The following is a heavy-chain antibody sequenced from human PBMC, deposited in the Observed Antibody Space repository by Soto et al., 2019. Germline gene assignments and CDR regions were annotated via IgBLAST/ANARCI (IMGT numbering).Heavy chain of an antibody. CDR1: GGSISSSSYY. J-gene: IGHJ4*02. Sequence: QLQLQESGPGLVKPSETLSLTCTVSGGSISSSSYYWGWIRQPPGKGLEWIGSIYYSGSTYYNPSLKSRVTISVDTSKNQFSLKLSSVTAADTAVYYCARHQFPTAYYYDKWGQGTLVTVSS. CDR2: IYYSGST. D-gene: IGHD3-22*01. CDR3: ARHQFPTAYYYDK. V-gene: IGHV4-39*01.